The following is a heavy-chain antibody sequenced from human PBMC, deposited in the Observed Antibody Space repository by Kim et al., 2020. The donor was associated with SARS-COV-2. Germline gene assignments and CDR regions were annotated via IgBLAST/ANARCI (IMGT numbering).Heavy chain of an antibody. CDR3: ARQGGITMVRGGNWFDP. CDR1: GGSISSSY. D-gene: IGHD3-10*01. J-gene: IGHJ5*02. V-gene: IGHV4-59*08. CDR2: IYYSGST. Sequence: SETLSLTCTVSGGSISSSYWSWIRQPPGKGLEWIGYIYYSGSTNYNPSLKSRVTISVDTSKNQFSLKLSSVTAADTAVYYCARQGGITMVRGGNWFDPWG.